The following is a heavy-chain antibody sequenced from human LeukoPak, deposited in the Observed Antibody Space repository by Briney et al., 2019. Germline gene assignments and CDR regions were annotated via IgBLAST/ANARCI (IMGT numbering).Heavy chain of an antibody. J-gene: IGHJ5*02. Sequence: TSETLSLTCTVSGGSISTTNYYWGWICQPPGRDLEWIGSIYSSGNTYYNPSLESRVTISVDTSKNQLSLKLTSATAADTSVYYCARHSGLRSPFDPWGQGTLVTVSS. CDR2: IYSSGNT. V-gene: IGHV4-39*01. CDR3: ARHSGLRSPFDP. D-gene: IGHD3-3*01. CDR1: GGSISTTNYY.